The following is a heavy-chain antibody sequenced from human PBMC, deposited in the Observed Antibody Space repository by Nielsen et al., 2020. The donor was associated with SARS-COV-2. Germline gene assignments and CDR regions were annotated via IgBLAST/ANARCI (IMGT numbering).Heavy chain of an antibody. D-gene: IGHD6-13*01. J-gene: IGHJ6*02. CDR3: ARDKFYSSSWYGDNYYYGMDV. Sequence: GESLKISCAASGFTFSSYGMHWVRQAPGKGLEWVAVIWYDGSNKYYADSVKGRFTISRDNSKNTLYLQMNSLRAEDTAVYYCARDKFYSSSWYGDNYYYGMDVWSQGTTVTVSS. CDR1: GFTFSSYG. CDR2: IWYDGSNK. V-gene: IGHV3-33*01.